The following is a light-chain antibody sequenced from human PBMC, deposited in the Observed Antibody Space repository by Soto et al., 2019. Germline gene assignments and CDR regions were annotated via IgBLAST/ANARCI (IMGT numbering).Light chain of an antibody. Sequence: QSVLTQPPSVSAAPGQKDTISCSGSNSNIGNNYVSWYQQLPGTAPKLLIYDRSNRPSGIPDRFSGSKSGTSATLDITGLQTGDEADYYCGTWDSSLSAYVFGTGTKLTVL. CDR3: GTWDSSLSAYV. CDR2: DRS. CDR1: NSNIGNNY. J-gene: IGLJ1*01. V-gene: IGLV1-51*01.